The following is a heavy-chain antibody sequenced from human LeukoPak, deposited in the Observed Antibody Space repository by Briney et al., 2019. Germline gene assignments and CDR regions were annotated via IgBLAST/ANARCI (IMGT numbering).Heavy chain of an antibody. CDR2: IYYTGST. V-gene: IGHV4-59*11. CDR3: ARSYNSGSYYPYYFDY. D-gene: IGHD3-10*01. J-gene: IGHJ4*02. CDR1: CGSISSHF. Sequence: PSETLSLTCTVSCGSISSHFWSWVRQPPGKGLEWIGSIYYTGSTNYNPSLKSRITMSVDTSKNQFSLKLSSVTAADTAVYYCARSYNSGSYYPYYFDYWGQGTLVTVSS.